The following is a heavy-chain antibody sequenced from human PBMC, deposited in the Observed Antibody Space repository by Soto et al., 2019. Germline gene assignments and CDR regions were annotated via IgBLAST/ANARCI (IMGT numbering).Heavy chain of an antibody. CDR3: ARVNIRVILRGPPVDY. CDR2: FNPILKIG. D-gene: IGHD3-3*01. Sequence: QVQLVQSGAEVKKPGSSVKVSCKASADTFTSFTINWVREAPGQGLEWVGKFNPILKIGDYAQKFQGRLSITADKSTSPSVMELSSLKSEDTAGYYCARVNIRVILRGPPVDYWGQGTLVAVSS. V-gene: IGHV1-69*02. J-gene: IGHJ4*02. CDR1: ADTFTSFT.